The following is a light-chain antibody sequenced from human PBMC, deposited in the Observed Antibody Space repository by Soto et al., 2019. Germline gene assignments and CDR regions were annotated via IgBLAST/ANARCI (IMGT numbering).Light chain of an antibody. CDR2: EDD. CDR3: QSYDSTNWV. V-gene: IGLV6-57*03. Sequence: NFMLTQPHSVSESPGKTVTISCTRTSGSIASSYVRWYQQRPGSAPTTVIYEDDHRHSGVPDRFSGSIDSSSNSASLTISGLKTADEADYYCQSYDSTNWVFGGGTKLTVL. CDR1: SGSIASSY. J-gene: IGLJ3*02.